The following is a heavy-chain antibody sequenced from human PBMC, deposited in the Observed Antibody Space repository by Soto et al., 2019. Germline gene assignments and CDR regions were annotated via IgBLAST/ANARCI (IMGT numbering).Heavy chain of an antibody. CDR3: ARWGTTGGLDF. CDR2: TSYDGSDK. CDR1: GFTFRIYV. D-gene: IGHD3-16*01. J-gene: IGHJ1*01. V-gene: IGHV3-30*19. Sequence: QVQLVESGGGVVQPGTSLRVSCVGSGFTFRIYVRHWVRQAPGKGLECVALTSYDGSDKYYGDSVRGRFTISRDNSRNTVDLQIDSLRLEDTALYDCARWGTTGGLDFWGQGTLVSVSS.